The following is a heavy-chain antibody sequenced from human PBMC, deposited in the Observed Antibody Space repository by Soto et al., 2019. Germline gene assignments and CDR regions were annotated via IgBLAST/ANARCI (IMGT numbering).Heavy chain of an antibody. CDR3: ARSRGVGYSSSWYEEAFDP. Sequence: LRLSCAASGFTFSSYWMSWVRQAPGKGLEWVANIKQDGSEKYYVDSVKGRFTISRDNAKNSLYLQMNSLRAEDTAVYYCARSRGVGYSSSWYEEAFDPWGQGTLVTVSS. D-gene: IGHD6-13*01. V-gene: IGHV3-7*03. CDR1: GFTFSSYW. CDR2: IKQDGSEK. J-gene: IGHJ5*02.